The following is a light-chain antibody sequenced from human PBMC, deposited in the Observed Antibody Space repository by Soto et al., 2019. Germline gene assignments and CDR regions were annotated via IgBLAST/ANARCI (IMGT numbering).Light chain of an antibody. CDR3: QQYEGNPT. V-gene: IGKV1-5*01. CDR2: DAS. Sequence: DIQLTQSPSTLSASIGDRVVITCRASQTIDRWLAWYQQRPGLAPRLLIYDASTLESGVPSRFSGSGSETEFTLTISSLKPDDFATYHCQQYEGNPTFGQGTTVEFK. J-gene: IGKJ1*01. CDR1: QTIDRW.